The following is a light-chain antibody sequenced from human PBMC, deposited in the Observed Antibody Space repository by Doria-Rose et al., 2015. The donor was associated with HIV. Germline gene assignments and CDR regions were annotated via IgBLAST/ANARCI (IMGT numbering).Light chain of an antibody. J-gene: IGKJ1*01. CDR3: HQYGTSWT. V-gene: IGKV3-20*01. CDR1: QSFSSTY. CDR2: DGS. Sequence: LTQSPGTMSLSPGERATLSCRASQSFSSTYLAWYQQKPGQAPSLLIYDGSTRATGIPDRFSASGSGTDFTLTINRLEPEDFALYYCHQYGTSWTFGQGTKVEI.